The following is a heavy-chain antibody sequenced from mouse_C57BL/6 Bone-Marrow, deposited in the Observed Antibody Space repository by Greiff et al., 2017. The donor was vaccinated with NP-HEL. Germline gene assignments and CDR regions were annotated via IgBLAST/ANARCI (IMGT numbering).Heavy chain of an antibody. Sequence: EVMLVESGGGLVQPGGSMKLSCAASGFTFSDAWMDWVRQSPEKGLEWVAEIRNKANNHATYYAESVKGRFTISRDDSKSSVYLQMNSLRAEDTGIYYCTSYYSNSAWFAYWGQGTLVTVSA. CDR3: TSYYSNSAWFAY. CDR2: IRNKANNHAT. J-gene: IGHJ3*01. V-gene: IGHV6-6*01. D-gene: IGHD2-5*01. CDR1: GFTFSDAW.